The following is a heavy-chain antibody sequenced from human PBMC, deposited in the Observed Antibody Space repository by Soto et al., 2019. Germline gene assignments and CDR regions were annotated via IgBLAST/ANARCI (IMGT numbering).Heavy chain of an antibody. V-gene: IGHV3-48*02. CDR1: GFTFSNYN. CDR3: ARGDCSGDSCYLDY. D-gene: IGHD2-15*01. Sequence: GGSLRLSCTASGFTFSNYNMNWVRQAPGKGLEWVSYISSSSYTRYYADSVKGRFTISRDNAKNSRYLQMNSLRDEDTAVYYCARGDCSGDSCYLDYWGQGALVTVSS. J-gene: IGHJ4*02. CDR2: ISSSSYTR.